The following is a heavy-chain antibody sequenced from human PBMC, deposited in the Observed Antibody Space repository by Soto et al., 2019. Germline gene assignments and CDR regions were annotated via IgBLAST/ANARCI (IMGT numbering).Heavy chain of an antibody. J-gene: IGHJ4*02. D-gene: IGHD3-22*01. CDR3: ARGYYYDSSGYNDY. Sequence: GGSLRLSCAASGFTFSSYSMNWVRQAPGKGLEWVSSIISSSSYIYYADSVKGRFTISRDNAKNSLYLQMNSLRAEDTAVYYCARGYYYDSSGYNDYWGQGTLVTVSS. CDR2: IISSSSYI. CDR1: GFTFSSYS. V-gene: IGHV3-21*01.